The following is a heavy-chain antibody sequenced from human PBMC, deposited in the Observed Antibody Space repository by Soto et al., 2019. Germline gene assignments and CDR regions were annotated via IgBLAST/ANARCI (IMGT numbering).Heavy chain of an antibody. CDR2: VFYSGST. D-gene: IGHD5-18*01. V-gene: IGHV4-39*01. Sequence: QLQLQESGPGLVKPSETLSLTCTVSGASISGSTYYWGWIRQPPGKGLEWIGSVFYSGSTYYNPSLKSRGTISVDTSKTQFSLSLTSMTAADTAVYFCARQGAMDPKIDFWGQGTLVIVSS. J-gene: IGHJ4*02. CDR1: GASISGSTYY. CDR3: ARQGAMDPKIDF.